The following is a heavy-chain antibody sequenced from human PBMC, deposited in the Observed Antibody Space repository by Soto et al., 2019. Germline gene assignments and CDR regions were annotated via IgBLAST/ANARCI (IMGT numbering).Heavy chain of an antibody. CDR1: GFTFSSYG. CDR2: IWYDGSNK. V-gene: IGHV3-33*01. Sequence: QVQLVEFGGGVAQAGRALRLSCAASGFTFSSYGMHWGRQAPGKGLEWVAVIWYDGSNKYYADSVKGRFTISRDNSKNTPYLQMNSLRAEDTAVYYCARCGIAAGDYWGQGTLVTVSS. D-gene: IGHD6-13*01. CDR3: ARCGIAAGDY. J-gene: IGHJ4*02.